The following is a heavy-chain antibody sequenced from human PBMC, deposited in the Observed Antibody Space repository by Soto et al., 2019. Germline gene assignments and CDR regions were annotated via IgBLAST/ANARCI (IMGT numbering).Heavy chain of an antibody. V-gene: IGHV3-23*01. CDR2: ISGSGGTT. Sequence: GGSLRLSCAASGFTFSNYAMSWVRQAPGKGLEWVSAISGSGGTTYYADSVKGRFTISRDNSKNTLYLQMNSLRAEDTAVYYCAKDHKPYYSSSSEYDYWGQGTLVTVSS. J-gene: IGHJ4*02. CDR1: GFTFSNYA. CDR3: AKDHKPYYSSSSEYDY. D-gene: IGHD6-6*01.